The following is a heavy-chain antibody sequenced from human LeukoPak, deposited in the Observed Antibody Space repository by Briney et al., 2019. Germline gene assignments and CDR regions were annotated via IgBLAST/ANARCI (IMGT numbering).Heavy chain of an antibody. Sequence: AGGSLRLSCAASGFTFSNAWMSWVRQAPGKGLEWVGRIKSKTDGGTTDYAAPVKGRFTISRDDSKNTLYLQMNSLKTEDTAVYYCTTDSLLSNCSSTSCYLYYYYYYMDVWGKGTTVTVSS. D-gene: IGHD2-2*01. CDR1: GFTFSNAW. J-gene: IGHJ6*03. CDR2: IKSKTDGGTT. V-gene: IGHV3-15*01. CDR3: TTDSLLSNCSSTSCYLYYYYYYMDV.